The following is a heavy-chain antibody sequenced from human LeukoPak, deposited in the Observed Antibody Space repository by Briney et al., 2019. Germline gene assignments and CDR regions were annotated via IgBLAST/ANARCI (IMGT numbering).Heavy chain of an antibody. D-gene: IGHD6-6*01. CDR2: IYADGGT. CDR3: ARLAARPY. CDR1: GFTVSTNF. J-gene: IGHJ4*02. V-gene: IGHV3-53*01. Sequence: GGSLRLSCAVSGFTVSTNFMSWVRQAPGRGLEWVSIIYADGGTSYADSVKGRFTISRDNSKNTVYLQMSSLGAEDTAVYYCARLAARPYWGQGTLVTVSS.